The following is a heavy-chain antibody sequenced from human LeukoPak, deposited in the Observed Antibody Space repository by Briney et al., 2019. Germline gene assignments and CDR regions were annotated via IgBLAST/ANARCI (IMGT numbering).Heavy chain of an antibody. D-gene: IGHD2-2*01. Sequence: KPGGSLRLSCAASGFILSNYRMNWVRQAPGKGLEWVSYISSSGNSREYADSVKGRFTISRDNARDSLHLQMNSLRAEDTAVYYCARLGEGSTSPGGWPSYYYYYMDVWGKGTTVTVSS. CDR3: ARLGEGSTSPGGWPSYYYYYMDV. CDR2: ISSSGNSR. J-gene: IGHJ6*03. CDR1: GFILSNYR. V-gene: IGHV3-48*04.